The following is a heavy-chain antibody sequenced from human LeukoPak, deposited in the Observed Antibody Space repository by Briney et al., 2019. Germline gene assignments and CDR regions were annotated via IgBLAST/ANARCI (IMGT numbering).Heavy chain of an antibody. D-gene: IGHD3-22*01. J-gene: IGHJ4*02. V-gene: IGHV1-24*01. CDR3: ATDRGGMIVVGGYFDY. CDR2: FDPEDGET. Sequence: GASVKVSCKASGYTFTSYYIHWVRQAPGKGLEWMGGFDPEDGETIYAQKFQGRVTVTEDTSTDTAYMELSSLRSEDTAVYYCATDRGGMIVVGGYFDYWGQGTLVTVSS. CDR1: GYTFTSYY.